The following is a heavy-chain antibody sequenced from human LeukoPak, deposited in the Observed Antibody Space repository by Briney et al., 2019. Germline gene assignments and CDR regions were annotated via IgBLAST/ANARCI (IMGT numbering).Heavy chain of an antibody. Sequence: GGSLRLSCAASGFTFSSYWMHWVRQTPGKGLVWVSSINRDGSSTDSADSVKGRFTISRDNAMNTLCLQMNSLRAEDTAVYYCARDLRSPSDTNIAIDYWGQGTLVTVSS. CDR2: INRDGSST. V-gene: IGHV3-74*01. J-gene: IGHJ4*02. CDR3: ARDLRSPSDTNIAIDY. CDR1: GFTFSSYW.